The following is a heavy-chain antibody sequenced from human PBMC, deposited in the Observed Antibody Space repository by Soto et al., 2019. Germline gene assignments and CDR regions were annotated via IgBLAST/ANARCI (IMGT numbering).Heavy chain of an antibody. Sequence: LRLSCAASGFTFSSYSMNWVRQAPGKGLEWVSSISSSSYIYYADSVRGRFTISRDNAKNSLYLQMNSLRAEDTAVYYCARDYAEVDGYSYGYWNGGAFDIWGQGTMVTVSS. CDR3: ARDYAEVDGYSYGYWNGGAFDI. CDR1: GFTFSSYS. J-gene: IGHJ3*02. V-gene: IGHV3-21*01. CDR2: ISSSSYI. D-gene: IGHD5-18*01.